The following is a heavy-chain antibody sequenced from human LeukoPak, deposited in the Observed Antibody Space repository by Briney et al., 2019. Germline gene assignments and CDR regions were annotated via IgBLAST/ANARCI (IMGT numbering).Heavy chain of an antibody. Sequence: PGGSLRLSCAASGFTFSSYSMNWVRQAPGKGLEWVSSISSSSSYIYYADSVKGRFTISRDNAKNPLYLQMNSLRAEDTAVYYCARFVTSGNDFDYWGQGTLVTVSS. CDR2: ISSSSSYI. D-gene: IGHD1-1*01. V-gene: IGHV3-21*01. J-gene: IGHJ4*02. CDR3: ARFVTSGNDFDY. CDR1: GFTFSSYS.